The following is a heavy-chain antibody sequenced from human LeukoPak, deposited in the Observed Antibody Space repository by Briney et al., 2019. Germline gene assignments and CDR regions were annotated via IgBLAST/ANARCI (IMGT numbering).Heavy chain of an antibody. CDR2: VLPIFGPA. Sequence: SVKVSCKASGSSFNTYAINWVRQAPGQGLEWMGGVLPIFGPANYAQNFQGRVTITADELTNTAYMELSSLTYADTAVYYCARDLHEPALLGPFDSWGQGTLVTVSS. V-gene: IGHV1-69*13. D-gene: IGHD3-16*01. CDR1: GSSFNTYA. CDR3: ARDLHEPALLGPFDS. J-gene: IGHJ4*02.